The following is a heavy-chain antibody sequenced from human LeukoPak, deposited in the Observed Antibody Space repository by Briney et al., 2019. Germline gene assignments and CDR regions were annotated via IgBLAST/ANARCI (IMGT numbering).Heavy chain of an antibody. V-gene: IGHV1-46*01. Sequence: ASVKVSCKASGYTFTSYYMHWVRQAPGQGLEWMGIINPSGGSTSYAQKFQGRVTMTRDTSTSTVYMELSSLRSEDTAVYYCARASGPIAAAAWFDPWGQGTLVTVSS. CDR1: GYTFTSYY. CDR2: INPSGGST. J-gene: IGHJ5*02. D-gene: IGHD6-13*01. CDR3: ARASGPIAAAAWFDP.